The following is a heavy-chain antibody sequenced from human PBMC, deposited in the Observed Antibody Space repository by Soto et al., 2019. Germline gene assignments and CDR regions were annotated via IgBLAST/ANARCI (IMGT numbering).Heavy chain of an antibody. CDR3: ASPINCSSTSCYKGRGYYYYGMDV. CDR1: GGTFSSYA. V-gene: IGHV1-69*01. CDR2: IIPIFGTA. D-gene: IGHD2-2*02. J-gene: IGHJ6*02. Sequence: QVQLVQSGAEVKKPGSSVKVSCKASGGTFSSYAISWVRQAPGQGLEWMGGIIPIFGTANYAQKFQGRVTINAVESTSTAEMELSSLISEDTAVYYCASPINCSSTSCYKGRGYYYYGMDVWGQGTTVTVSS.